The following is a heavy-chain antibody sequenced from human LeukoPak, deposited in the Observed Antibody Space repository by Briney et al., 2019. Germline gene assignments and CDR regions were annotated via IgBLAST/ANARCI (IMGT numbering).Heavy chain of an antibody. J-gene: IGHJ4*02. D-gene: IGHD1-26*01. CDR3: ARGTSGSYRWPLLLPY. Sequence: ASVKVSCKASGYTFTGYYMHWVRQAPGQGLEWMGWINPNSGGTNYAQKFQGRVTMTRDTSIRTAYMELSRLRSDDTAVYYCARGTSGSYRWPLLLPYWGQGTLVTVSS. CDR2: INPNSGGT. V-gene: IGHV1-2*02. CDR1: GYTFTGYY.